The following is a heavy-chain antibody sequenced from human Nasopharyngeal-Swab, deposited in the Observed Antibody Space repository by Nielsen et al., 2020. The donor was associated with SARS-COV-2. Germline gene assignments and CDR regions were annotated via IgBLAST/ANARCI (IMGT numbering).Heavy chain of an antibody. D-gene: IGHD3-22*01. Sequence: LRLSCTVAGASISSANSYWSWIRQHPGKDLEWIGNIYYTGSTNSNPSLKSRVTMSVDASKNQFSLKLSSVVAADTAVYYCARVFYDSSGYYWDYWGQGTLVTVSS. CDR2: IYYTGST. CDR1: GASISSANSY. J-gene: IGHJ4*02. CDR3: ARVFYDSSGYYWDY. V-gene: IGHV4-31*03.